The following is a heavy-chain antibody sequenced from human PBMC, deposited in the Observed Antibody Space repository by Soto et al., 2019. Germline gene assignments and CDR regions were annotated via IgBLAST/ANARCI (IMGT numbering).Heavy chain of an antibody. Sequence: GGSLRLSCTASGFTFSTYAMHWVRQAPGKGLDWVAVILNDGRNKYYGDSVKGRFTISRDNSKNTLFLQMNNLRAEDTAVYYCAAELPNGDCRFDYWGHGTLVTVSS. CDR3: AAELPNGDCRFDY. J-gene: IGHJ4*01. V-gene: IGHV3-33*01. CDR2: ILNDGRNK. D-gene: IGHD2-21*02. CDR1: GFTFSTYA.